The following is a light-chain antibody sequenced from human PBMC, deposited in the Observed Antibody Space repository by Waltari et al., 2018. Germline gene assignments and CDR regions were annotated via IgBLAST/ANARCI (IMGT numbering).Light chain of an antibody. CDR2: GNN. CDR3: QSYDNSLVV. Sequence: QSVLTQPPSVSGAPGQRVTISCTGSSSNIGAGFDVHWYQQLPGPAPKPLIYGNNNRPSGVPDRFSGSKSGTSASLAITGLQAEDEADYYCQSYDNSLVVFGGGTKLTAL. V-gene: IGLV1-40*01. J-gene: IGLJ2*01. CDR1: SSNIGAGFD.